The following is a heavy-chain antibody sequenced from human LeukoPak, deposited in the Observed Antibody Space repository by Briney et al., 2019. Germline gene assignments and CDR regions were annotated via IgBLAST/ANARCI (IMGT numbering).Heavy chain of an antibody. D-gene: IGHD5-24*01. V-gene: IGHV3-11*01. CDR2: ISTSGSTI. J-gene: IGHJ4*02. CDR3: ARDGDGYNYKLDY. Sequence: GPLRLSCAASGFTFSDYYMSWIRQAPGKGLEWISYISTSGSTIYYADSAKGRFTISRDNAKNSLYLQMNSLRAEDTAVYYCARDGDGYNYKLDYWGQGTLVTVSS. CDR1: GFTFSDYY.